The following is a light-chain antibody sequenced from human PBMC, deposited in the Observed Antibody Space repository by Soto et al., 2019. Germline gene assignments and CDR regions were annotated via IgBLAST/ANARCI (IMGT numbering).Light chain of an antibody. CDR2: DAS. Sequence: EIVLTQSPATLSLSPGERATLSCGASQSVSSYFAWYQQKPGQAPRLLIYDASNRATGIPARFSGSGSGTDFTLTISSLEPEDFAVYYCQQRGNWPLTFGQGTKVDIK. CDR1: QSVSSY. CDR3: QQRGNWPLT. J-gene: IGKJ1*01. V-gene: IGKV3-11*01.